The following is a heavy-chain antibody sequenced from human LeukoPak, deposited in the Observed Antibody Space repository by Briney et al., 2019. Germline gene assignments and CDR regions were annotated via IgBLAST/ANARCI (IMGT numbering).Heavy chain of an antibody. CDR2: ISGSGGST. Sequence: GGSLRLSCAASGFTFSSYAMSWVRQAPGKGLEWVSAISGSGGSTYYADSVKGRFTISRDNSKNTLYLQMNSLRAEDTAVYYCARDRDYGGNSGDAFDIWGQGTMVTVSS. J-gene: IGHJ3*02. V-gene: IGHV3-23*01. CDR3: ARDRDYGGNSGDAFDI. D-gene: IGHD4-23*01. CDR1: GFTFSSYA.